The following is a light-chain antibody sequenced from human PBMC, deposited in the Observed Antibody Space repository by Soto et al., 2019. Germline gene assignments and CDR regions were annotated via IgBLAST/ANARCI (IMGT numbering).Light chain of an antibody. CDR1: QGISSY. CDR3: QQRKSYPVT. J-gene: IGKJ4*01. Sequence: DIQLTQSPSFLSASVGDRVTITCRASQGISSYLAWYQQEPGKAPKPLIYAASTLQSGVPSRFSGGGSGTEFTLTSSSLQPEDFATYYCQQRKSYPVTFGGGTKVEIK. V-gene: IGKV1-9*01. CDR2: AAS.